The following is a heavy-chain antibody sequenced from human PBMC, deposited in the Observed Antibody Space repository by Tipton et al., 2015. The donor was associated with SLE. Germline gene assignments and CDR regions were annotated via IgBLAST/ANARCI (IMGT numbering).Heavy chain of an antibody. Sequence: TLSLTCAVSDYSIRSGDWGWIRQPPGKGLEWIGSIYEGGSTYYNPSLESRVTISVDTSKNQFSLNLSSVTAADMAVYYCASLNWVNHYYYMDVWGKGTTVTVSS. CDR2: IYEGGST. D-gene: IGHD1-1*01. CDR3: ASLNWVNHYYYMDV. V-gene: IGHV4-38-2*01. J-gene: IGHJ6*03. CDR1: DYSIRSGD.